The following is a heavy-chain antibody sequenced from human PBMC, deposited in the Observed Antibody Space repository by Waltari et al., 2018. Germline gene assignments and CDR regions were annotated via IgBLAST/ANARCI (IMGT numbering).Heavy chain of an antibody. V-gene: IGHV5-51*01. J-gene: IGHJ6*04. CDR1: GYDFANYW. Sequence: EVQLVQSGAEVKRPGESLKISCKASGYDFANYWIGWVRQMPGRGLEWMGIIYPGESDTKYRMSFQGQVTISVDKSISTAYLHWSSLEASDTATYYCARLRTRHYYYYYEIDIWGKGTMVTVSS. CDR2: IYPGESDT. CDR3: ARLRTRHYYYYYEIDI.